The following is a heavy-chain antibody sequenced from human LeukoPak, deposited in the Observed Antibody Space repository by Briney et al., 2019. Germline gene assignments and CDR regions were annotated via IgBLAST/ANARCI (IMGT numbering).Heavy chain of an antibody. CDR3: ARQRSDDAFDI. V-gene: IGHV4-59*01. CDR2: IYYSGST. CDR1: GGSISRYY. Sequence: SETLSLTCTVAGGSISRYYWSWVRQPPGKGLEWVGYIYYSGSTNYNPSLKTEVTISVNTSKNQFSMKLSSVTAADTAVYYCARQRSDDAFDIWGQGTMVTVSS. D-gene: IGHD3-16*01. J-gene: IGHJ3*02.